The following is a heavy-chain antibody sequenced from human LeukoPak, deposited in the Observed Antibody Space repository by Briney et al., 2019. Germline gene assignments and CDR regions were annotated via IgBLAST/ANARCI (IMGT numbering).Heavy chain of an antibody. CDR3: ARGYRISEIRFFEWLLDY. CDR1: GGSISGYF. Sequence: SETLSLTCTVSGGSISGYFWHWIRQPVGKGLEWIGRVHISETTIYNPSLKSRVTMSVDTSNNHFSLNLSSVTAADTAVYYCARGYRISEIRFFEWLLDYWGQGYLVTVSS. D-gene: IGHD3-3*01. V-gene: IGHV4-4*07. CDR2: VHISETT. J-gene: IGHJ4*02.